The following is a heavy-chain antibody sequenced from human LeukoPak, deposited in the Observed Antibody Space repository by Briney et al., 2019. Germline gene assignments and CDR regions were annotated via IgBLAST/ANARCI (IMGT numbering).Heavy chain of an antibody. J-gene: IGHJ3*02. CDR1: GFTFSDYT. D-gene: IGHD2-2*01. CDR3: ARDCSSTSCHDAFDI. CDR2: IWYDGSNK. V-gene: IGHV3-33*01. Sequence: GRSLRLSCAASGFTFSDYTIHWVRQAPGKGLEWVAVIWYDGSNKYYADSVKGRFTISRDNSKNTLYLQMNSLRAEDTAVYYCARDCSSTSCHDAFDIWGQGAMVTVSS.